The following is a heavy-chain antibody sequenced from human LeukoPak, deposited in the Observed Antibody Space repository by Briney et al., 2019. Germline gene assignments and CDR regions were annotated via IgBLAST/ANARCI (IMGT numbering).Heavy chain of an antibody. J-gene: IGHJ6*02. D-gene: IGHD2-15*01. V-gene: IGHV4-39*01. CDR3: ARLKVVNDYYYYYGMDV. CDR2: IYYSGST. CDR1: VGSISSSSYY. Sequence: SETLSLTCTVSVGSISSSSYYWAWIRQPPGKGLEWIGSIYYSGSTYYNPSLKSRVTISVDTSKNQFSLKLSSVTAADTAVYYCARLKVVNDYYYYYGMDVWGQGTTVTVSS.